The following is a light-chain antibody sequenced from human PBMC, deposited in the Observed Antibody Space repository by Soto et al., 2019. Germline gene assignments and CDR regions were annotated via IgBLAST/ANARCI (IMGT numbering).Light chain of an antibody. CDR3: QQYNNWLPLT. CDR1: QSVSSN. Sequence: EIVMTQSPATLSVSPGERATLSCRASQSVSSNLAWYQQKPGQAPRLLIYGASTRATGIPARFSGSGSGTEFPLTISSLQSEDFAVYYCQQYNNWLPLTFGGGTKVEIK. V-gene: IGKV3-15*01. J-gene: IGKJ4*01. CDR2: GAS.